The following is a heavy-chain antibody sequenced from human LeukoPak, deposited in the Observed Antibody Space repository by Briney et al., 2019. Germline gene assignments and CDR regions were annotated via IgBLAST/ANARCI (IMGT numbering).Heavy chain of an antibody. Sequence: PGGSLRLSCAASGFTFSSYEMNWVRQAPGKGLEWISYISSSAKTTYYAESAKGRFTISRDNAKNSLYLQMNSLRAEDTAAYYCARDSYDSSGSSDAFDIWGQGTMVTVSS. CDR1: GFTFSSYE. J-gene: IGHJ3*02. D-gene: IGHD3-22*01. CDR3: ARDSYDSSGSSDAFDI. V-gene: IGHV3-48*03. CDR2: ISSSAKTT.